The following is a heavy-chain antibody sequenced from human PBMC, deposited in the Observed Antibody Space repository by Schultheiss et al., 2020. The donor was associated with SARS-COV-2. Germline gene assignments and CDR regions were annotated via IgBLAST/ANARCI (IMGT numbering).Heavy chain of an antibody. Sequence: SETLSLTCTVSGGSISSGGYYWSWIRQPPGKGLEWIGYIYYSGSTNYNPSLKSRVTISVDTSKNQFSLKLSSVTAADTALYYCASTRSGGSLHWGQGTLVTVSS. CDR1: GGSISSGGYY. J-gene: IGHJ4*02. CDR2: IYYSGST. CDR3: ASTRSGGSLH. D-gene: IGHD2-15*01. V-gene: IGHV4-61*08.